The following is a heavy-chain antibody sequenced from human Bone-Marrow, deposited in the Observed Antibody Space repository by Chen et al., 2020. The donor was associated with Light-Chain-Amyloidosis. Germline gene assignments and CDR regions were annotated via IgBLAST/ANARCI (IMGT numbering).Heavy chain of an antibody. D-gene: IGHD5-12*01. V-gene: IGHV5-51*01. CDR1: GYTFPNYW. J-gene: IGHJ4*02. Sequence: EVKLEKSGPEVKKPGESLKISCKGPGYTFPNYWIGWVRQMPGKGLEWMGVIYPDDSDAIYSPSFEGQVTISADKSITTAYLQWRSLKASDTAMYYCARRRDGYNFDYWGQGTLVTVSS. CDR3: ARRRDGYNFDY. CDR2: IYPDDSDA.